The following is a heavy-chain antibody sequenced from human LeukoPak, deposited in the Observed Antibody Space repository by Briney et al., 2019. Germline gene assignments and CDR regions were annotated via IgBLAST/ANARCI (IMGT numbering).Heavy chain of an antibody. Sequence: ASVKVSCKASGGTFSSYAINWVRQAPGQGLEWMGGIIPMFGTANYAQKFQDRVTITADESTSTAYMELSSLRSEDTAIYYCASRLYCSNTRCRNFPFAYWGQGTLVTVSS. CDR2: IIPMFGTA. V-gene: IGHV1-69*01. D-gene: IGHD2-2*01. CDR1: GGTFSSYA. CDR3: ASRLYCSNTRCRNFPFAY. J-gene: IGHJ4*02.